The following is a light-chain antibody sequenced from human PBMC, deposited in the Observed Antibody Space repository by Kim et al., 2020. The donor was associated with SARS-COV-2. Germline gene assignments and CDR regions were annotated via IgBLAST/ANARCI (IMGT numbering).Light chain of an antibody. J-gene: IGKJ5*01. Sequence: AVVGDRVTITCPASQDIDIHLNWYQHKSGKTPKLLIFEASNLDVGVPARFRGSGSGTDFTFIISNLQPEDFATYYCQHYHSLPITFGQGTRLEIK. CDR1: QDIDIH. CDR2: EAS. V-gene: IGKV1-33*01. CDR3: QHYHSLPIT.